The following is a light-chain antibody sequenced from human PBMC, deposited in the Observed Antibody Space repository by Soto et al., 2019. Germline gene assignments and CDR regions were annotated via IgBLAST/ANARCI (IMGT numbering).Light chain of an antibody. J-gene: IGKJ5*01. CDR3: QQYLSYPIT. Sequence: DLQMTQSPSTLSASVGDRVTITCRASQSISSWLAWYQQKAGNAPKSLIYKASSLESGVPSRFSGSGSGTEFTLTISSLQPDDFATYHCQQYLSYPITFGQGTRLEIK. V-gene: IGKV1-5*03. CDR1: QSISSW. CDR2: KAS.